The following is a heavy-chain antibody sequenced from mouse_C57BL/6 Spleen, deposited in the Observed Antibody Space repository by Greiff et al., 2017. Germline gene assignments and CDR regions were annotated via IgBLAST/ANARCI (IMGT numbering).Heavy chain of an antibody. CDR2: IDPSDSST. V-gene: IGHV1-50*01. J-gene: IGHJ2*01. CDR3: ARCGSSGPLDY. CDR1: GYTFTSYW. D-gene: IGHD3-1*01. Sequence: VQLQQPGAELVKPGASVKLSCKASGYTFTSYWMQWVKQRPGQGLEWIGEIDPSDSSTNYNQKFKGKATLTVDTSASTAYMRLSSLTSEDSAVYYCARCGSSGPLDYWGQGTTLTVSS.